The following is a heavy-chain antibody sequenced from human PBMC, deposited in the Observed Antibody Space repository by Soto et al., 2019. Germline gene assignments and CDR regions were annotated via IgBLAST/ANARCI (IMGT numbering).Heavy chain of an antibody. D-gene: IGHD6-13*01. CDR1: GFTFSSYA. J-gene: IGHJ4*02. CDR2: ISGSGNTT. Sequence: EVQLLESGGGLVQPGGSLRLSCAASGFTFSSYAMTWVRRAPGKGLEWVSAISGSGNTTYYADSVKGRFTISRDSSKNTLYLQMNSLRAEDTAVCFCAKDLSSSWYPQYWGQGTLVTVSS. CDR3: AKDLSSSWYPQY. V-gene: IGHV3-23*01.